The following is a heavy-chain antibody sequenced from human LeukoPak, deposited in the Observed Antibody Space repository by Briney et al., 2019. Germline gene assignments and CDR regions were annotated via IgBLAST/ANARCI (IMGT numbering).Heavy chain of an antibody. D-gene: IGHD2/OR15-2a*01. CDR2: ISSSRSYT. J-gene: IGHJ4*02. Sequence: GGSLRLSCAASGFNFSDYYMSWIRQAPGKGLELVSYISSSRSYTNYADSVKGRFTISRDNAKNSLYLQMNSLRAEDTAVYYCARVVSGIDYWGQGALVTVSS. CDR3: ARVVSGIDY. V-gene: IGHV3-11*05. CDR1: GFNFSDYY.